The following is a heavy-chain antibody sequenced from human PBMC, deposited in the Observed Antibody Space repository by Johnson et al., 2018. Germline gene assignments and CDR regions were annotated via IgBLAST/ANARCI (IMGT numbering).Heavy chain of an antibody. Sequence: VQLVESGGGLVKPGGSLRLSCAASGFTFDDYAMPWVRQAPGKGLEWVALISHDEIDKPYGDSSKGRFTISRDNSKNTLYLHMHSLRAEEPAVYYCAKGVFLMKYQYAFYICGQGTMVSVSS. CDR2: ISHDEIDK. V-gene: IGHV3-30*18. CDR1: GFTFDDYA. CDR3: AKGVFLMKYQYAFYI. J-gene: IGHJ3*02. D-gene: IGHD2-2*01.